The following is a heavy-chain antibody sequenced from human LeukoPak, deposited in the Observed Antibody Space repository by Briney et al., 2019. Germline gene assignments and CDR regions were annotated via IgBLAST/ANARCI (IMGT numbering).Heavy chain of an antibody. CDR2: ISWNSGSI. J-gene: IGHJ3*02. V-gene: IGHV3-9*03. CDR1: GFTFDDYA. CDR3: AKDEFVASVFTGAFDI. D-gene: IGHD2-8*02. Sequence: PGGSLRLSCAASGFTFDDYAMHWVRQAPGKGLEWVSGISWNSGSIGYADSVKGRFTISRDNAKNSLYLQMNSLRAEDMALYYCAKDEFVASVFTGAFDIWGQGTMVTVSS.